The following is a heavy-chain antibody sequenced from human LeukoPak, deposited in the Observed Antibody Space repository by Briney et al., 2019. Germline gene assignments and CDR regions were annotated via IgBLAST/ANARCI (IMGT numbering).Heavy chain of an antibody. CDR2: IYSGGST. D-gene: IGHD3-3*01. J-gene: IGHJ5*02. CDR3: ARGAMEWLLRRNWFDP. V-gene: IGHV3-66*01. CDR1: GFTVSSNY. Sequence: GGSLRLSCAASGFTVSSNYMSWVRQAPGKGLEWVSVIYSGGSTYYADSVKGRFTISRDNSKNTLYLQMNSLRAEDTAVYYCARGAMEWLLRRNWFDPWGQGTLVTVSS.